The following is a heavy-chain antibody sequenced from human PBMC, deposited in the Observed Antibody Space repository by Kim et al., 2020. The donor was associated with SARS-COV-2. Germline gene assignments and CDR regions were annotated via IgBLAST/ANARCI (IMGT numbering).Heavy chain of an antibody. D-gene: IGHD3-10*01. Sequence: TNYSPSLKSRVTISVDTSKNQFSLKLSSVTAADTAVYYCARAGGAYAFDIWGQGTMVTVSS. CDR3: ARAGGAYAFDI. CDR2: T. V-gene: IGHV4-34*01. J-gene: IGHJ3*02.